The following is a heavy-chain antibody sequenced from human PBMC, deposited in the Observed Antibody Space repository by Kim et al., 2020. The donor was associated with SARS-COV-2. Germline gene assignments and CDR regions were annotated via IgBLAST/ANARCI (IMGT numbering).Heavy chain of an antibody. CDR1: GGTFSSYA. J-gene: IGHJ4*02. Sequence: SVKVSCKASGGTFSSYAISWVRQAPGQGLEWMGGIIPIFGTANYAQKFQGRVTITADESTSTAYMELSSLRSEDTAVYYCAREAIVVVTASGNYFDYWGQGTLVTVSS. V-gene: IGHV1-69*13. CDR3: AREAIVVVTASGNYFDY. CDR2: IIPIFGTA. D-gene: IGHD2-21*02.